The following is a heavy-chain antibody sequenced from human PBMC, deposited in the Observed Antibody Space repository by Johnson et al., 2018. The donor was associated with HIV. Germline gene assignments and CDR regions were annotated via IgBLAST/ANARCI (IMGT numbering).Heavy chain of an antibody. J-gene: IGHJ3*02. CDR2: SSWNSGSI. CDR1: GFTFDDYA. Sequence: VQLVESGGGLVKPGGSLRLSCAPSGFTFDDYAMHWVRQAPGKGLEWVSGSSWNSGSIGYADSVKGRFTISRDNSKNSLSLQMNRLRAEDTALYYCAKVGGYNWNFDAFDMWGQGTMVNVSS. V-gene: IGHV3-9*01. D-gene: IGHD1-20*01. CDR3: AKVGGYNWNFDAFDM.